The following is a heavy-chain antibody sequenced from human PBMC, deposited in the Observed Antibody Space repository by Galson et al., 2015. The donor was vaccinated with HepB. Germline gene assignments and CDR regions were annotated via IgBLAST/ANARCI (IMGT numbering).Heavy chain of an antibody. CDR1: GFTVSSNY. CDR2: IYSGGST. D-gene: IGHD5-18*01. J-gene: IGHJ4*02. V-gene: IGHV3-53*01. CDR3: ARGPVDTAMVTGY. Sequence: SLRLSCAASGFTVSSNYMSWVRQAPGKGLEWVSVIYSGGSTYYAGSVKGRFTISRDNSKNTLYLQMNSLRAEDTAVYYCARGPVDTAMVTGYWGQGTLVTVSS.